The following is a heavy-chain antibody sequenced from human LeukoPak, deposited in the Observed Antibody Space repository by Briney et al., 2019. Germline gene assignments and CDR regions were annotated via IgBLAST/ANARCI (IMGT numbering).Heavy chain of an antibody. CDR3: ARDPSGLDYDSSGDY. CDR1: GGSISSGSYY. D-gene: IGHD3-22*01. J-gene: IGHJ4*02. Sequence: SQTLSLTCTVSGGSISSGSYYWSWIRQPAGKGLEWIGRIHSSGSTTYNPSLKSRVTLSVDRSKNQFSLKLSSVTAADTAVYYCARDPSGLDYDSSGDYWGQGALVTVSS. V-gene: IGHV4-61*02. CDR2: IHSSGST.